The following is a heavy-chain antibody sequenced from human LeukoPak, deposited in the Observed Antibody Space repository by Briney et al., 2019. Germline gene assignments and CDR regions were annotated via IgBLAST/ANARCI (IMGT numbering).Heavy chain of an antibody. CDR1: GFTFSSYG. CDR3: AKDLRYNWNLGNAFDI. D-gene: IGHD1-1*01. V-gene: IGHV3-30*18. Sequence: GALRLSCAASGFTFSSYGMHWVRQAPGKGLEWVAVISYDGSNKYYADSVKGRFTISRDNSKNTLYLQMNSLRAEDTAVYYCAKDLRYNWNLGNAFDIRGQGTMVTVSS. CDR2: ISYDGSNK. J-gene: IGHJ3*02.